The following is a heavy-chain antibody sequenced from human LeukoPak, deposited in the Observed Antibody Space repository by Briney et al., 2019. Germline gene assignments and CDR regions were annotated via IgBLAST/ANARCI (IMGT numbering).Heavy chain of an antibody. V-gene: IGHV3-7*01. CDR3: ARDRISSWYRELRRTYYYYYMDV. J-gene: IGHJ6*03. CDR1: GFTFSSYW. CDR2: IKQDGSEK. D-gene: IGHD6-13*01. Sequence: GGSLRLSCAASGFTFSSYWMSWVRQAPGKGLEWVANIKQDGSEKYYVDSVKGRFTISRDNAKNSLYLQMNSLRVEDTAVYYCARDRISSWYRELRRTYYYYYMDVWGKGITVTVSS.